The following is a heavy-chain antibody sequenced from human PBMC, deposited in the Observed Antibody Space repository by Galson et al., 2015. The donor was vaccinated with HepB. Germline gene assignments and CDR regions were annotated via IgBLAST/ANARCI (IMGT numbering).Heavy chain of an antibody. J-gene: IGHJ4*02. Sequence: SVKVSCKASGGTFSSYAISWVRQAPGQGLEWMGWISAYNGNTNYAQKLQGRVTMTTDTSTSTAYMELRSLRSDDTAVYYCARSSYIAAAGTLDYWGQGTLVTVSS. D-gene: IGHD6-13*01. CDR3: ARSSYIAAAGTLDY. V-gene: IGHV1-18*01. CDR2: ISAYNGNT. CDR1: GGTFSSYA.